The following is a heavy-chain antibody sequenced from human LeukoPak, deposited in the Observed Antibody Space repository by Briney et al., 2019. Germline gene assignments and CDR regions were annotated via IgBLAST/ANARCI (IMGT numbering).Heavy chain of an antibody. Sequence: PLEPLSLTCTVSGDSVTSGGYFWTWIRQHPGKGLEWIGYISDSGTTSYNPSLKSRVSISVATSNNQFSLRLSSVTAADTAVYYCARDVVVTSSPDAFDIWGQGTMVTVSS. V-gene: IGHV4-31*03. CDR1: GDSVTSGGYF. D-gene: IGHD2-21*02. CDR3: ARDVVVTSSPDAFDI. J-gene: IGHJ3*02. CDR2: ISDSGTT.